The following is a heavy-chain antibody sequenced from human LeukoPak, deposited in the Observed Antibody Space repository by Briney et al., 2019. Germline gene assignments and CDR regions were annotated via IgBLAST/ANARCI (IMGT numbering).Heavy chain of an antibody. D-gene: IGHD3-9*01. V-gene: IGHV4-59*01. CDR2: IYYSGST. Sequence: SETLSLTCTASGGSISSYYWSWIRQPPGKGLEWIGYIYYSGSTNYNPSLKSRVTISVDTSKNQFSLKLSSVTAADTAVYYCARVGTYYDILTGDFYYFDYWDQGTLVTVSS. J-gene: IGHJ4*02. CDR3: ARVGTYYDILTGDFYYFDY. CDR1: GGSISSYY.